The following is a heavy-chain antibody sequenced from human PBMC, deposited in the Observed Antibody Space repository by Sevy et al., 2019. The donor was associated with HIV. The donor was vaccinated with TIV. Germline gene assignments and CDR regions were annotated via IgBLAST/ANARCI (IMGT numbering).Heavy chain of an antibody. D-gene: IGHD6-19*01. Sequence: SETLSLTCTVSDVSISSGTNYWGWIHQPPGKGLEWIGSIYYGGSTYYNPSLKSRVTVSADTSTNQFSLKLTSVTVADTAVYYCARQRGGWYEYDASDVWGQGTMVTVSS. V-gene: IGHV4-39*01. CDR3: ARQRGGWYEYDASDV. J-gene: IGHJ3*01. CDR2: IYYGGST. CDR1: DVSISSGTNY.